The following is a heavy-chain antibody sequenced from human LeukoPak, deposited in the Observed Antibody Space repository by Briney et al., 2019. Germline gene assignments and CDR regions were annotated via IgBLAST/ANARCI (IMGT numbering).Heavy chain of an antibody. CDR1: GYTFTGYY. Sequence: GASVKVSCKASGYTFTGYYMHWVRQAPGQGLEWMGWINPNSGDTNYAQKVQGRVTMTTDTSTSTAYMELRSLRSDDTAVYYCARDGTGGATAGFDHWGQGTLVTVSS. J-gene: IGHJ4*02. CDR2: INPNSGDT. CDR3: ARDGTGGATAGFDH. V-gene: IGHV1-2*02. D-gene: IGHD1-26*01.